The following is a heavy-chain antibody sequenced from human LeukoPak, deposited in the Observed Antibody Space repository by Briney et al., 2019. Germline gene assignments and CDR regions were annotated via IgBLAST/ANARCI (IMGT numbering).Heavy chain of an antibody. CDR3: ARDVGWLQFDY. Sequence: PGGSLRLSCAASGFTFSNYWMSWVRQAPGKGLEWVANINKDGSQKYYVDSVKGRFTISRDNAKNSLYLQMNSLRAEDTALYYCARDVGWLQFDYWGQGTLVTVSS. CDR2: INKDGSQK. V-gene: IGHV3-7*04. CDR1: GFTFSNYW. D-gene: IGHD5-24*01. J-gene: IGHJ4*02.